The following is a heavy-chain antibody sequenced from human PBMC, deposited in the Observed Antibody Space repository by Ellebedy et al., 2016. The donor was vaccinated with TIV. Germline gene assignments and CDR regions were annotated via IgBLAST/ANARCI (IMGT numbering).Heavy chain of an antibody. D-gene: IGHD3-16*01. CDR1: GLTFSSYT. V-gene: IGHV3-21*01. CDR2: ISSSSTYI. Sequence: PGGSLRLSCAASGLTFSSYTMHWVRQAPGKGLEWVSSISSSSTYIYYADSVRGRFTISRDNAKNSMYLQLSSLKAEDTAVYYCARDASNRGDPDYWGQGTLVTVSS. CDR3: ARDASNRGDPDY. J-gene: IGHJ4*02.